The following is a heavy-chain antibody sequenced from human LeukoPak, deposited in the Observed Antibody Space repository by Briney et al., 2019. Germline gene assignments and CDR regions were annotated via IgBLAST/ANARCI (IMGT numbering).Heavy chain of an antibody. CDR2: IYHSGST. Sequence: SETLSLTCAVSGVSISSSNWWSWVRQPPGKGLEWIGEIYHSGSTNYNPSLKSRVTISVDKSKNQFSLKLSSVTAADTAVYYCARTFYSSGWNIDHWGQGTLVTVSS. V-gene: IGHV4-4*02. CDR1: GVSISSSNW. J-gene: IGHJ4*02. D-gene: IGHD6-19*01. CDR3: ARTFYSSGWNIDH.